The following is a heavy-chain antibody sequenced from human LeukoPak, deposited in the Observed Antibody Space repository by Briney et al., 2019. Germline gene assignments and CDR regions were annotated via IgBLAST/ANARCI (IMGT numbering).Heavy chain of an antibody. CDR3: ARGYSGYDYGAFDI. D-gene: IGHD5-12*01. Sequence: PGGSLRLSCAASGFTFSSYSMNWVRQAPGKGLEWVSYISSSSSTIYYADSVKGRFTISRDNSKNTLYLQMNSLRAEDTAVYYCARGYSGYDYGAFDIWGQGTMVTVSS. J-gene: IGHJ3*02. V-gene: IGHV3-48*01. CDR2: ISSSSSTI. CDR1: GFTFSSYS.